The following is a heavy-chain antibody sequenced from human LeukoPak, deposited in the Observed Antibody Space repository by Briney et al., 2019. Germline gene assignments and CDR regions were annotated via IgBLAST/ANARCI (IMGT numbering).Heavy chain of an antibody. CDR1: GGSLSGYY. V-gene: IGHV4-59*01. J-gene: IGHJ4*02. CDR2: IYYSGST. D-gene: IGHD2-15*01. Sequence: SETLSLTCTVSGGSLSGYYWGWIRQPPGKGLEWIGYIYYSGSTNYNPSLKSRVTISVDTSKNQFSLRLSSVTAADTAVYYCARAPCSGGSCYPPDYWGQGTLVTVSS. CDR3: ARAPCSGGSCYPPDY.